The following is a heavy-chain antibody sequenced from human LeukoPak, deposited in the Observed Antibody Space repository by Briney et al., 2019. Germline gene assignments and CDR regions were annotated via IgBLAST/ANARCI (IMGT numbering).Heavy chain of an antibody. Sequence: PGGSLRLSCAASGFTISSYWMSWVRQAPGKGLEWVANIKQDGSEKNYVDSVKGRFTISRDNAKNSLDLQMNSLRGEDTAVYYCARAGGYASSWAYWGQGTLVTVSS. V-gene: IGHV3-7*01. J-gene: IGHJ4*02. CDR2: IKQDGSEK. CDR3: ARAGGYASSWAY. CDR1: GFTISSYW. D-gene: IGHD5-12*01.